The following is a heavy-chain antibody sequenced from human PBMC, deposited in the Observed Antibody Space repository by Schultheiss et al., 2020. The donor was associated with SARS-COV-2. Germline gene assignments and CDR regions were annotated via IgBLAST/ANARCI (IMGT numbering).Heavy chain of an antibody. CDR2: INHSGST. J-gene: IGHJ6*02. CDR1: GGSISSSSYY. V-gene: IGHV4-39*07. D-gene: IGHD2-2*01. CDR3: ARGPPYLYYYYYGMDV. Sequence: SETLSLTCTVSGGSISSSSYYWGWIRQPPGKGLEWIGEINHSGSTNYNPSLKSRVTISVDTSKNQFSLKLSSVTAADTAVYYCARGPPYLYYYYYGMDVWGQGTTVTVSS.